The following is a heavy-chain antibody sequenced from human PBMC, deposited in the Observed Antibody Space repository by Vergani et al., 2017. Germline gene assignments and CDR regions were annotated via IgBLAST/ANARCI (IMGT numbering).Heavy chain of an antibody. CDR3: ARHQARYCSGGSCYSWYFDL. V-gene: IGHV4-38-2*02. CDR1: GDSITSPYN. J-gene: IGHJ2*01. CDR2: IYHSGCT. D-gene: IGHD2-15*01. Sequence: QVQLLESGPGLVKPSETLSLTCRVSGDSITSPYNWGWIRQPPGKGLEWIGNIYHSGCTNYNPSLKSRVTLSVDTSKNQFPLKPTSVTAADTAVYYCARHQARYCSGGSCYSWYFDLWGRGTLVTVSS.